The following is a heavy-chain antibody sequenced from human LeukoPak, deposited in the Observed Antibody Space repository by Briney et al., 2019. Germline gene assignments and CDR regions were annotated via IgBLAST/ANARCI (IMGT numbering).Heavy chain of an antibody. J-gene: IGHJ4*02. V-gene: IGHV4-39*01. D-gene: IGHD6-19*01. CDR3: ASLVYSSGWYSYFDT. Sequence: SETLSLTCTVSGGSISSSNYYWGWIRQPPGKGLEWIGHIYHSGTTYYNASLRGRVTISVETSKNQFSLKLSTVTAADTAVYYCASLVYSSGWYSYFDTGAREPWSPSPQ. CDR1: GGSISSSNYY. CDR2: IYHSGTT.